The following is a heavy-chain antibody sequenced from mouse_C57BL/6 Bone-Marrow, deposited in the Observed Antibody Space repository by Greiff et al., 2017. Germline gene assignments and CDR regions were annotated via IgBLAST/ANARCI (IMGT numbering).Heavy chain of an antibody. CDR1: GFTFTDYY. CDR2: IRNKANGYTT. J-gene: IGHJ4*01. V-gene: IGHV7-3*01. CDR3: ARSYYGSSLAMDY. Sequence: EVQLVESGGGLVQPGGSLSLSCAASGFTFTDYYMSWVRQPPGKALEWLGFIRNKANGYTTESSASVKGRFTISRDNSQSILYLQMNALRAEDSATYYCARSYYGSSLAMDYWGQGTSVTVSS. D-gene: IGHD1-1*01.